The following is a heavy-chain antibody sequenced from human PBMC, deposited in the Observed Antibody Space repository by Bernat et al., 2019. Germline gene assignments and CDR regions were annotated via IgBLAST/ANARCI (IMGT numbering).Heavy chain of an antibody. CDR1: GFTFSSYG. J-gene: IGHJ4*02. CDR3: AGNKYSGYGIDD. Sequence: RGGAGGGVGRPGRSRRLSWAAPGFTFSSYGMHWARQAPGKGLEWVALTWYDGSNEYHADPVRGRFTISRDNSKNTLYLQMNSLRAEDTAVYYCAGNKYSGYGIDDWGQGIQVTVSS. V-gene: IGHV3-33*01. CDR2: TWYDGSNE. D-gene: IGHD5-12*01.